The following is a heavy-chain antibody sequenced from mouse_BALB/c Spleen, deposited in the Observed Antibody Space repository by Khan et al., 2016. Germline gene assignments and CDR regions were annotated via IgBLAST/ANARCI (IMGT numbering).Heavy chain of an antibody. D-gene: IGHD2-4*01. CDR1: GYTFTNYG. CDR3: ASYDYDMGFAY. Sequence: QIQLVQSGPELKKPGETVKISCKASGYTFTNYGMNWVKQAPGKGLKWMGWINTNTGEPTYAEEFKGRFAFSLETSASTAYLQSNNLKNEDTATYFCASYDYDMGFAYWGQGTLVTVSA. V-gene: IGHV9-3*02. CDR2: INTNTGEP. J-gene: IGHJ3*01.